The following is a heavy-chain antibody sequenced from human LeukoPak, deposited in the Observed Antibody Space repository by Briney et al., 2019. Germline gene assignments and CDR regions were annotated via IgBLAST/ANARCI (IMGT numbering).Heavy chain of an antibody. J-gene: IGHJ4*02. D-gene: IGHD6-19*01. CDR3: ARGYSSGWLFDY. CDR2: ISSESTYI. CDR1: GFTFSSYS. V-gene: IGHV3-21*01. Sequence: GGSLRLSCAASGFTFSSYSMNWVRQAPGKGLEWVASISSESTYIYYVDSLKGRFTISRDNAKNSLYLQLSSLRTEDTAVYYCARGYSSGWLFDYWGQGTLVTVSS.